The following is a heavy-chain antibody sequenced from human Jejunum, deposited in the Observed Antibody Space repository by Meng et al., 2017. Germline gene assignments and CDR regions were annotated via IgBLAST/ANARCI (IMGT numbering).Heavy chain of an antibody. J-gene: IGHJ5*02. D-gene: IGHD2-21*02. CDR3: ARAKVTPMGYWFDP. V-gene: IGHV4-39*01. CDR2: VYYTGRT. Sequence: QLQVQESGPGLVKPSETLSLTFTVSVVSINTNTYYWAWIRQPPGKGMEWIGSVYYTGRTFYNPSLKSRVTISLDTSKNQFSLNLRSVAAADTAVYYCARAKVTPMGYWFDPWGQGTLVTVSS. CDR1: VVSINTNTYY.